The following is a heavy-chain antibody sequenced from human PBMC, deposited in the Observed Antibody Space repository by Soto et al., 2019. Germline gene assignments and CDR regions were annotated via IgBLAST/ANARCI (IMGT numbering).Heavy chain of an antibody. CDR1: GYTFTSYG. V-gene: IGHV1-18*01. J-gene: IGHJ4*02. CDR3: ARDDKYFDY. CDR2: SGPTSGDT. Sequence: QVQLVQSGAEVKEPGASVKVSCKASGYTFTSYGISWVRQAPGQGLEWIEWSGPTSGDTSVAQKLQGRVTVTTDTSRGTAYMELRSLRSDDTAVYYCARDDKYFDYWGQGTLDTVSS.